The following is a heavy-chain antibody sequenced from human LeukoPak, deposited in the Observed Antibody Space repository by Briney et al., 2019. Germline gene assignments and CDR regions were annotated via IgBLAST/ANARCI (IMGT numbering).Heavy chain of an antibody. D-gene: IGHD1-26*01. J-gene: IGHJ4*02. V-gene: IGHV4-59*08. CDR3: ARQAGSFTTFDF. Sequence: SETLSLTCSVSSGSIGTYYWAWIRQTPGKGLEWIGYISYSGSTKYNPSLTRPITISLDTSKNQFSLELRSMTAADTAMYYCARQAGSFTTFDFWGQATLVTVSS. CDR1: SGSIGTYY. CDR2: ISYSGST.